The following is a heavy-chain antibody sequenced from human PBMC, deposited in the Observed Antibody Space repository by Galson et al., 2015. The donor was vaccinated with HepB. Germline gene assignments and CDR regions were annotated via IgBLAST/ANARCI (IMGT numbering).Heavy chain of an antibody. CDR2: INGGNGDT. CDR1: GGTFSSYA. D-gene: IGHD3-10*01. Sequence: SVKVSCKASGGTFSSYAISWVRQAPGQGPEWMGRINGGNGDTSYSQKFQGRVTITSDTSASTAYMELNSLRSEDTAVYYCARDLVRFGGYFDYWGQGTLVTVSS. CDR3: ARDLVRFGGYFDY. J-gene: IGHJ4*02. V-gene: IGHV1-3*01.